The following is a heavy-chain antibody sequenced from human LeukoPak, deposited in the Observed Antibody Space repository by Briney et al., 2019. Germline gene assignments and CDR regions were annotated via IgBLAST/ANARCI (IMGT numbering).Heavy chain of an antibody. CDR1: GGSISSYY. Sequence: PSETLSLTCTVSGGSISSYYWSWIRQPPGKGLEWIGYIYYSGSTNYNPSLKSRVTISVDTSKNQFPLKLSSVTAADTAVYYCARAPVRGVMGTFDIWGQGTMVTVSS. D-gene: IGHD3-10*01. J-gene: IGHJ3*02. CDR2: IYYSGST. CDR3: ARAPVRGVMGTFDI. V-gene: IGHV4-59*01.